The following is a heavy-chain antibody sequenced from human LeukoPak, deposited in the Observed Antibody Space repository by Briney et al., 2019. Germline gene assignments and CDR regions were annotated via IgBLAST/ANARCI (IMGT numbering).Heavy chain of an antibody. D-gene: IGHD2-15*01. V-gene: IGHV3-21*01. Sequence: GGSLRLSCAASGFTFSSYSMTWVRQAPGKGLEWVSSISSSSSYIYYADSVKGRFTISRDNAKNSLYLQMNSLRAEDTAVYYCARMPGVGGPLLYWGQGTLVTVSS. CDR3: ARMPGVGGPLLY. CDR1: GFTFSSYS. CDR2: ISSSSSYI. J-gene: IGHJ4*02.